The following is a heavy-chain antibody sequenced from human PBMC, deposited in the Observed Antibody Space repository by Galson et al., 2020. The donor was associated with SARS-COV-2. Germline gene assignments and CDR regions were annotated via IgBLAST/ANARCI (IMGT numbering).Heavy chain of an antibody. D-gene: IGHD3-10*01. J-gene: IGHJ4*02. Sequence: ASETLSLTCTVSGGSISTYYWSWIRQPPGKGLEWIGYLYYGGNTNYNPSLQSRVTISVDTSKSQFSLKLNSVTAADTAVYYCARLPVVRGGDSWGQGILVTVTS. CDR3: ARLPVVRGGDS. CDR2: LYYGGNT. CDR1: GGSISTYY. V-gene: IGHV4-59*08.